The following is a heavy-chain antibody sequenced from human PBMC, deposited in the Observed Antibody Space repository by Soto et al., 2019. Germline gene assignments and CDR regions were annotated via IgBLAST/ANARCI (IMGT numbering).Heavy chain of an antibody. CDR1: GFTFGDYA. CDR2: IRSKAYGGTT. CDR3: TRVDLGYSSGWYLGYYYYGMDV. V-gene: IGHV3-49*03. D-gene: IGHD6-19*01. J-gene: IGHJ6*02. Sequence: GGSLRLSCTASGFTFGDYAMSWFRQAPGKGLEWVGFIRSKAYGGTTEYAASVKGRFTISRDDSKSIAYLQMNSLKTEDTAVYYCTRVDLGYSSGWYLGYYYYGMDVWGQGTTVTVS.